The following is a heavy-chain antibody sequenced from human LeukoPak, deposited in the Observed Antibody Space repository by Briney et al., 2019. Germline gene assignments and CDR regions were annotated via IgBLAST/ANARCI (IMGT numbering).Heavy chain of an antibody. Sequence: PGGSLRLSCAASGFTLSSYSMNWVRQAPGKGLEWGSSISSSTSYIYYADSVKGRFTISRDNAKNSVYLQMNSLRAEDTAVYYCARDKYSGYDWMAFDIWGQGTMVTVSS. CDR2: ISSSTSYI. J-gene: IGHJ3*02. D-gene: IGHD5-12*01. CDR3: ARDKYSGYDWMAFDI. CDR1: GFTLSSYS. V-gene: IGHV3-21*01.